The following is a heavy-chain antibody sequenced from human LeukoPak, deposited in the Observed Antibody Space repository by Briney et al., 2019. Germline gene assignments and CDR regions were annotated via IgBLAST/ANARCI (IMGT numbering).Heavy chain of an antibody. CDR2: IWKDGSKA. D-gene: IGHD1/OR15-1a*01. CDR3: GRGNKSFDR. CDR1: GFTFTNAW. V-gene: IGHV3-33*08. J-gene: IGHJ1*01. Sequence: GGSLRLSCAASGFTFTNAWMNWVRQAPGEGLEWVAVIWKDGSKAFYGDAVRGRFTLARDNSKSTVFLEMNSLRAGDTAVYYCGRGNKSFDRWGQGTLVIVS.